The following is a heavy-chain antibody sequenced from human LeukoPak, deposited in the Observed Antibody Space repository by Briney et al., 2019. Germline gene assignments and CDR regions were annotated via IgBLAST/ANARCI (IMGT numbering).Heavy chain of an antibody. CDR2: ISSSTSYI. J-gene: IGHJ4*02. Sequence: PGGSLRLSCAASGFTFSSYSMNWIRQAPGKGLEWVSSISSSTSYIYYADSVKGRFTISRDNAKNSLYLQMNSLRAEDTAVYYCAREGTIFGVVITALDYWGQGTLVTVSS. D-gene: IGHD3-3*01. V-gene: IGHV3-21*04. CDR3: AREGTIFGVVITALDY. CDR1: GFTFSSYS.